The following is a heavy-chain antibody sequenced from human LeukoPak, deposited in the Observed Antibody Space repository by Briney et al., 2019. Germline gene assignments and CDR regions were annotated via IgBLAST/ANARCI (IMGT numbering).Heavy chain of an antibody. D-gene: IGHD3-22*01. J-gene: IGHJ4*02. Sequence: SETLSLTCTVSGGSISGYYWSWIRQPPGKGLEWIGYIYYSGSTNYNPSLKSRVTISVDTSKNQFSLKLSSVTAADTAVYYCARAFYDSSGYYNSDYWGQGTLVTVSS. V-gene: IGHV4-59*01. CDR1: GGSISGYY. CDR2: IYYSGST. CDR3: ARAFYDSSGYYNSDY.